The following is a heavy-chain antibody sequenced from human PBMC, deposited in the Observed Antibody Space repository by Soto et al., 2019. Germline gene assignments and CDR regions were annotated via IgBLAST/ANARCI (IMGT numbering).Heavy chain of an antibody. Sequence: EVQLVASGGGLIQPGGSLRLSCAASGFTFSSYDMHWVRKAAGKSLEWVAGIGSDGDTYYQGSVKGRFTISRVNAKNSVYLKMNSLRAGDTALYYCARGWLSTGGSLSYMDVWGKGTTVTVSS. CDR2: IGSDGDT. V-gene: IGHV3-13*01. J-gene: IGHJ6*03. CDR3: ARGWLSTGGSLSYMDV. D-gene: IGHD5-12*01. CDR1: GFTFSSYD.